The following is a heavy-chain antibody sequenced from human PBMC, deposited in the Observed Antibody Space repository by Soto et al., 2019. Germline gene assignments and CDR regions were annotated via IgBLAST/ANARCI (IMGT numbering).Heavy chain of an antibody. J-gene: IGHJ4*02. D-gene: IGHD3-22*01. CDR1: GGTFSSYA. CDR2: IIPIFGTA. V-gene: IGHV1-69*01. Sequence: QVQLVQSGAEVKKPGSSVKVSCKASGGTFSSYAISWVRQAPGQGLEWMGGIIPIFGTANYAQKFQGRVTITADESTSTAYVELSSLRSEDTAVYYCARIRLEGSSGYYYFDYWGQGTLVTVSS. CDR3: ARIRLEGSSGYYYFDY.